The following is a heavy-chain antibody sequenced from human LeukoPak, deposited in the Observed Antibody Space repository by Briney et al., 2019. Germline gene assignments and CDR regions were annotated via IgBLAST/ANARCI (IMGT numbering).Heavy chain of an antibody. CDR2: IYHSGST. J-gene: IGHJ5*02. D-gene: IGHD4-17*01. CDR1: GGSLSSSNW. Sequence: SGTLSLTCAVSGGSLSSSNWWTWVRQPTGKGLEWIGEIYHSGSTNYNPSLKSRVTISVDKSKTQFSLMLSSVTAADTAVYYCARVGYGDYVWLDPWGQGTLVTVSS. CDR3: ARVGYGDYVWLDP. V-gene: IGHV4-4*02.